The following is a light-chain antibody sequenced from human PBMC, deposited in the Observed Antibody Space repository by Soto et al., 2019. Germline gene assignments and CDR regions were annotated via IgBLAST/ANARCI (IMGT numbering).Light chain of an antibody. V-gene: IGLV2-8*01. CDR2: EVI. CDR1: SSDVGGYNF. Sequence: QSALTQPPSASGSLGQSVTISCTGTSSDVGGYNFVSWYQQHPGKAPKLLISEVIKRPPGVPDRFSGSKSGNTASLTVSGLQAEDEGDYYCNSYAGSNFVVFGGGTKLTVL. J-gene: IGLJ2*01. CDR3: NSYAGSNFVV.